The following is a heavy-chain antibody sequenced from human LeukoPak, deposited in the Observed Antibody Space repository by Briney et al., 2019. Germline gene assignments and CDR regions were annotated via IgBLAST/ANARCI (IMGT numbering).Heavy chain of an antibody. CDR2: INPSSGYT. V-gene: IGHV1-46*01. J-gene: IGHJ4*02. D-gene: IGHD2-21*02. CDR3: ARPVVTAASNYFDY. Sequence: GASVKVSCKASGYTFTGHYMHWVRQAPGQGLEWMGMINPSSGYTTYAQKFQDRVTLTRETSTSTTHMEMSSLRSEDTAVYYCARPVVTAASNYFDYWGQGTLVTVSS. CDR1: GYTFTGHY.